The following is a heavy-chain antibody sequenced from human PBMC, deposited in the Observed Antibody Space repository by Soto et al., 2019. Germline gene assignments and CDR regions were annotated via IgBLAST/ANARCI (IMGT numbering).Heavy chain of an antibody. Sequence: GASVKVSCKAFGYIFTSYYLHWARQAPGQGLEWMGIINPRGGTTSYAQKFRGRVTMTRDTSTGTLFMELGSLRSDDTAVYYCARGDLGDQRLDYYYYYGMDVWGQGTTVTVSS. CDR3: ARGDLGDQRLDYYYYYGMDV. D-gene: IGHD6-25*01. J-gene: IGHJ6*02. CDR1: GYIFTSYY. V-gene: IGHV1-46*01. CDR2: INPRGGTT.